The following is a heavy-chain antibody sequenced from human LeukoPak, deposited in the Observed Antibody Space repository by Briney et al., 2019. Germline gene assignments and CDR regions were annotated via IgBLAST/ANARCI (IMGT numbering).Heavy chain of an antibody. V-gene: IGHV1-46*02. CDR2: INPTGGST. CDR1: GFTFNGYY. Sequence: PMASVKVSCKSSGFTFNGYYMHWVRQAPGQGLEWMGLINPTGGSTGYAQKFQGRVTMTRDMSTSTDYMELSSLRSEDTAIYYCARDNSVGDNAWWFDPWGQGTLVTVSS. J-gene: IGHJ5*02. CDR3: ARDNSVGDNAWWFDP. D-gene: IGHD1-26*01.